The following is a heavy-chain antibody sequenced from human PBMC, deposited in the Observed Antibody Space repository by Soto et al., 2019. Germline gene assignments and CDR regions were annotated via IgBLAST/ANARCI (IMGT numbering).Heavy chain of an antibody. CDR3: VKGEYYYDSSGYYPFDY. CDR2: ISTNGGST. V-gene: IGHV3-64D*06. J-gene: IGHJ4*02. Sequence: TGGSLRLSCSASGFTFSIYAMHWVRQAPGKGLEYVSSISTNGGSTHYADSVKGRFTISRDNSKNTQYLQMSSLRADDTAVYYCVKGEYYYDSSGYYPFDYWGQGT. D-gene: IGHD3-22*01. CDR1: GFTFSIYA.